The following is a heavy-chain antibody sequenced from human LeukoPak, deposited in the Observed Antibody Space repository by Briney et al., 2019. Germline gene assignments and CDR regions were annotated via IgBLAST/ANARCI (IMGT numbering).Heavy chain of an antibody. CDR1: GYSFTSYW. V-gene: IGHV5-51*01. D-gene: IGHD2-21*01. Sequence: LGESLKISCKGSGYSFTSYWIGWVRQMPGKGLEWMGIVYPGDSDTRYSPSFQGQVTISADKSISTAHLQWSSLKASDTAMYYCARYLRIPNWFDPWGQGTLVTVSS. CDR2: VYPGDSDT. J-gene: IGHJ5*02. CDR3: ARYLRIPNWFDP.